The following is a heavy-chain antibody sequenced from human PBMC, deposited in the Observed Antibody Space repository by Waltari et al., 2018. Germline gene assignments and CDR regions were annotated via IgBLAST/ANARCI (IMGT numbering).Heavy chain of an antibody. Sequence: QVQLQESGPGLVKPSETLSLTCTVSGGSISSHYWSWIRQPPGKGLGWIGYIYYSGCANDNPSLKSGVTISVDTSKNQFSLKLSAVTAADTAVYYCARVRVGYGYNYDYWGQGTLVTVSS. J-gene: IGHJ4*02. D-gene: IGHD2-8*02. V-gene: IGHV4-59*11. CDR2: IYYSGCA. CDR1: GGSISSHY. CDR3: ARVRVGYGYNYDY.